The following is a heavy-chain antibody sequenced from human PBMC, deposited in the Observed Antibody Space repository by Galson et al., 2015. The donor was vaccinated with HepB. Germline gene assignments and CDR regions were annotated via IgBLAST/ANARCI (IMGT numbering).Heavy chain of an antibody. CDR1: GFTVSSNF. V-gene: IGHV3-66*02. CDR3: ARGPNSGSYFDY. J-gene: IGHJ4*02. D-gene: IGHD1-26*01. CDR2: IFSGGRT. Sequence: LRLSCAASGFTVSSNFMTWVRQAPGKGLEWVSIIFSGGRTYYADSVKGRFTISRDNSKNTLYLQMNSLRTEDTAVYYCARGPNSGSYFDYWGQGTLVTVSS.